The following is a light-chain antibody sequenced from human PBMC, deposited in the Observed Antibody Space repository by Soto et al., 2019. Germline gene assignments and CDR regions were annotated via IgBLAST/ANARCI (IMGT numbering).Light chain of an antibody. CDR2: DDS. CDR3: QVWDSSSDHHVV. CDR1: NIGSKS. Sequence: SYELTQPPSVSVAPGQTARITCGGNNIGSKSVHWYQQKPGQAPVLVVYDDSDRPSGIPERFSGSNSWNTATLTISRVEARDEADYCCQVWDSSSDHHVVFGGGPKLTVL. J-gene: IGLJ2*01. V-gene: IGLV3-21*02.